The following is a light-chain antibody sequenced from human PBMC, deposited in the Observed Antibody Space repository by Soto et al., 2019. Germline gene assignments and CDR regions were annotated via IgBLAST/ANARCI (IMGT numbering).Light chain of an antibody. V-gene: IGKV3-15*01. CDR2: GAS. CDR3: QHYNNWIAS. CDR1: QTITSN. J-gene: IGKJ4*01. Sequence: EVVMTQSPATLSVSPGNTVTLSCRANQTITSNLAWYQQKPGQAPRLLIYGASTRATGISVRFSGSGSGTEFTLTISSLQSEDFAVYYCQHYNNWIASFGGGTKVEIK.